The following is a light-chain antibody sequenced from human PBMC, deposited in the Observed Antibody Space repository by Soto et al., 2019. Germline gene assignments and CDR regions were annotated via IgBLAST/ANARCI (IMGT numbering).Light chain of an antibody. V-gene: IGLV2-14*01. CDR3: SSYTTSRAYV. Sequence: QSALTQPASVSGSPGQSITISCTGTSSDVSAYNYVSWYQQQSGKAPKLMIHEVSNRPSGVSNRFSGSKSGNTASLTISGLQAEDEADYYCSSYTTSRAYVFGIGTKLTVL. CDR1: SSDVSAYNY. J-gene: IGLJ1*01. CDR2: EVS.